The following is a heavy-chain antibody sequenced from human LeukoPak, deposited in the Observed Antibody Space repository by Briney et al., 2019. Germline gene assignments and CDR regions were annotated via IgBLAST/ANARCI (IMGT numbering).Heavy chain of an antibody. Sequence: SETLSLTCTVSGGSISPYYWSWIRQPPGKGLEWIGYIYYSGNTNYNPSLKSRVTISVDTSKNQFSLKLSSVTAADTAVYYCARVPRKSGYYYTPPLYYMDVWGKGTTVTVSS. CDR1: GGSISPYY. V-gene: IGHV4-59*12. J-gene: IGHJ6*03. CDR3: ARVPRKSGYYYTPPLYYMDV. D-gene: IGHD3-22*01. CDR2: IYYSGNT.